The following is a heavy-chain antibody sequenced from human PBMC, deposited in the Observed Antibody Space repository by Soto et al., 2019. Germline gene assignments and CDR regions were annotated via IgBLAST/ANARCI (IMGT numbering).Heavy chain of an antibody. J-gene: IGHJ3*02. CDR2: IIPIFGTA. D-gene: IGHD3-22*01. CDR1: GGTFSSYA. V-gene: IGHV1-69*01. Sequence: QVQLVQSGAEVKKPGSSVKVSCKASGGTFSSYAISWVRQAPGQGLEWMGGIIPIFGTANYAQKFQGRVTITADESTSTDYMELSSLRSEDTAVYYCARDLGDYYDSSGHAFDIWGQGTMVTVSS. CDR3: ARDLGDYYDSSGHAFDI.